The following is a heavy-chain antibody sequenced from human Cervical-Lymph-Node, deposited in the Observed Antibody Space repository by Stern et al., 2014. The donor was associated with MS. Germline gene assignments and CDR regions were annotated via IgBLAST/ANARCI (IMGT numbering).Heavy chain of an antibody. D-gene: IGHD3-22*01. CDR3: ARRDYYDSSGYYGDAFDI. J-gene: IGHJ3*02. CDR1: GGTFSSYA. Sequence: VQLVESGAEVKKHGSSVKVSCKASGGTFSSYAITWVRQAPGRGLEWMGEIIPMFGTTKYAQKFQGRVTIIADGSTTTAYMELSSLRSEDTAVYYCARRDYYDSSGYYGDAFDIWGQGTMVTVSS. CDR2: IIPMFGTT. V-gene: IGHV1-69*01.